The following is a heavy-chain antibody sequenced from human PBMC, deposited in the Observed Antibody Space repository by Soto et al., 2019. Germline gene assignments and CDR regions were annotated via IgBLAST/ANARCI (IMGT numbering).Heavy chain of an antibody. J-gene: IGHJ4*02. CDR3: ARSDSDVVLRYFDWSTPGVPFDY. CDR1: GFTFSSYA. CDR2: ISSSSSTI. V-gene: IGHV3-48*01. D-gene: IGHD3-9*01. Sequence: GGSMRLSCAASGFTFSSYAMSWVRQAPGKGLEWVSAISSSSSTIYYADSVKGRFTISRDNAKNSLYLQMNSLRAEDTAVYYCARSDSDVVLRYFDWSTPGVPFDYWGQGTLVTVSS.